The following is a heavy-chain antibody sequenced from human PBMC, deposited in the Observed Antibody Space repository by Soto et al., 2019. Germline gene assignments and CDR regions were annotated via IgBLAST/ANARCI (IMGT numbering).Heavy chain of an antibody. V-gene: IGHV4-59*08. CDR1: GGSISSYY. D-gene: IGHD2-21*01. CDR3: AKYVDRGVAFDI. J-gene: IGHJ3*02. Sequence: SETLSLTCTVSGGSISSYYWSWIRQPPGKGLEWIGYIYYSGSTNYNPSLKSRVTISVDTSKNQFSLKLSSVTAADTAVYYCAKYVDRGVAFDISGHGTMLTVSS. CDR2: IYYSGST.